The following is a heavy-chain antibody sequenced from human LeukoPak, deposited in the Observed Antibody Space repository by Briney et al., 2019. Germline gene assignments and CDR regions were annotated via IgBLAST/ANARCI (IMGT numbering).Heavy chain of an antibody. Sequence: SETLSPTCTVSGGSVSSGSYYWSWIRQPPGKGLEWIGYIYYSGSTNYNPSLKSRVTISVDTSKNQFSLKLSSVTAADTAVYYCARVRSIAAAGTGEYFDYWGQGTLVTVSS. D-gene: IGHD6-13*01. J-gene: IGHJ4*02. V-gene: IGHV4-61*01. CDR3: ARVRSIAAAGTGEYFDY. CDR1: GGSVSSGSYY. CDR2: IYYSGST.